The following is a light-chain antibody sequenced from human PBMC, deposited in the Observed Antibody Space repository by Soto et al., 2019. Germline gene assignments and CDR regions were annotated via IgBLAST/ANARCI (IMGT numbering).Light chain of an antibody. CDR2: DVS. CDR1: SSDVGDYNY. J-gene: IGLJ1*01. Sequence: QSALTQPASVSGSPGQSITISCTGTSSDVGDYNYVSWYQQHPGKAPKVMIYDVSNRPSGVSNRFSGSKSGNTASLTIPGLQAEDEADYYCSSYTSSSTLVFGTWTKLTVL. CDR3: SSYTSSSTLV. V-gene: IGLV2-14*01.